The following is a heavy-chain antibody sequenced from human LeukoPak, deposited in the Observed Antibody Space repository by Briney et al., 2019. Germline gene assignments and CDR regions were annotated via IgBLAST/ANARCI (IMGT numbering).Heavy chain of an antibody. CDR1: GLTFSSYG. CDR2: IWYDGSNK. D-gene: IGHD1-26*01. Sequence: PGRSLRLSCAASGLTFSSYGMHWVRQAPGKGLEWVAVIWYDGSNKYYADSVKGRFTISRDNSKNTLYLQMNSLRAEDTAVYYCAREGGSGSSIDYWGQGTLVTVSS. V-gene: IGHV3-33*01. CDR3: AREGGSGSSIDY. J-gene: IGHJ4*02.